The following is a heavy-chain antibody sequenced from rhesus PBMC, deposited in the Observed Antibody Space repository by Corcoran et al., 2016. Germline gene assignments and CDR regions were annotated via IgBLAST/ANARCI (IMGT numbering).Heavy chain of an antibody. CDR3: AREDHWYFDL. V-gene: IGHV4S7*01. CDR1: GGSISDRFY. J-gene: IGHJ2*01. Sequence: QVQLQESGPGLVTPSATLSLTCTVSGGSISDRFYWCWIRPPPGKGLEWKGRIYSSSGNTYYNPSLKSRVTISTDTSKNQFSLKLSSVTAADTAVYYCAREDHWYFDLWGPGTPITISS. CDR2: IYSSSGNT.